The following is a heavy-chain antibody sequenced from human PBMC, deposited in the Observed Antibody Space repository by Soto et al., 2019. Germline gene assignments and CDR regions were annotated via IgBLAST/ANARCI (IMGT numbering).Heavy chain of an antibody. D-gene: IGHD3-3*01. CDR3: AKDYYDFWSGYYGIDY. CDR1: GFTFDDYT. V-gene: IGHV3-43*01. Sequence: GSLRLSCAASGFTFDDYTMHWVRQAPGKGLEWVSLISWDGGSTYYADSARGRFTISRDNSKNSLYLQMNSLRTEDTALYYCAKDYYDFWSGYYGIDYWGQGTLVTVSS. CDR2: ISWDGGST. J-gene: IGHJ4*02.